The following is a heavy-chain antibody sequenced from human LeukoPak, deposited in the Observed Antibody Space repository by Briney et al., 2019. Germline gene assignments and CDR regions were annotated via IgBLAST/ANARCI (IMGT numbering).Heavy chain of an antibody. CDR1: GYTFTSYD. CDR3: APLGGVWSAEGFDY. CDR2: MNPNSGNT. J-gene: IGHJ4*02. V-gene: IGHV1-8*01. Sequence: ASVKVSCKASGYTFTSYDINWVRQATGQGLEWMGWMNPNSGNTGYAQKFQGRVTMTRNTSISTAYMELSSLRSEDTAVYYCAPLGGVWSAEGFDYWGQGTLVTVSS. D-gene: IGHD3-3*01.